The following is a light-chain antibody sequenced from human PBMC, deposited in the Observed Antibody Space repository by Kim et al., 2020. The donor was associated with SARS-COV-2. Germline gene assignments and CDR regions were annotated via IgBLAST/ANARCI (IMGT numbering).Light chain of an antibody. CDR1: QSVSSY. Sequence: EIVLTQSPAPLSLSPGERATLSCRASQSVSSYLAWYQQKPGQAPRLLIYDVSNRATGIPARFSGSGSGTDFTLTISSLEPEDFAVYYCQQGSNWPHTFGQGTKLEI. CDR3: QQGSNWPHT. V-gene: IGKV3-11*01. CDR2: DVS. J-gene: IGKJ2*01.